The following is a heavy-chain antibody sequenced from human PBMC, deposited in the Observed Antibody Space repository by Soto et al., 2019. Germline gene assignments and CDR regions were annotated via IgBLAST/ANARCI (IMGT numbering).Heavy chain of an antibody. D-gene: IGHD6-6*01. Sequence: QVQLVESGGGVVQPGRSLRLSCAASGFTFSSYAMHWVRQAPGKGLEWVAVISYDGSNKYYADSVKGRFTISRDNSKNTLYLQMNSLRAEDTAVYYCARAQYSSSPPPRRPHYYYYYGMDVWGQGTTVTVSS. V-gene: IGHV3-30-3*01. CDR1: GFTFSSYA. CDR2: ISYDGSNK. J-gene: IGHJ6*02. CDR3: ARAQYSSSPPPRRPHYYYYYGMDV.